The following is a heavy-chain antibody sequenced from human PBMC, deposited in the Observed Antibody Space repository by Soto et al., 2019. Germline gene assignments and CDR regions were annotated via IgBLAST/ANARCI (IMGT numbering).Heavy chain of an antibody. CDR1: GFTFSSYW. D-gene: IGHD3-10*01. Sequence: EVQLVESGGGLVQPGGSLRLSCAASGFTFSSYWMSWVRQAPGKGLEWVANIKQDGSEKYYVDSVKGRFTISRDNAKNSLYLQMNSLRAEDTAVYYCARGLWFGELGGVYWGQGTLVTVSS. V-gene: IGHV3-7*04. CDR2: IKQDGSEK. CDR3: ARGLWFGELGGVY. J-gene: IGHJ4*02.